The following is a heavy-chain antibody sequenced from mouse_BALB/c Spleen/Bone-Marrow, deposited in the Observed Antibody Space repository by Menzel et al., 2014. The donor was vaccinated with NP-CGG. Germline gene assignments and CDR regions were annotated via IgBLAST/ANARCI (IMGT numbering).Heavy chain of an antibody. CDR1: GSTFSDYY. CDR3: ARDGDYSYAWFAY. V-gene: IGHV5-4*02. J-gene: IGHJ3*01. D-gene: IGHD2-12*01. CDR2: ISDGGSYT. Sequence: EVQVVESGGGLVKPGGSLKLSCAASGSTFSDYYMYWVRQTPERRLEWVAIISDGGSYTFYPDSVKGRFTISRDNAKNSLYLQMSSLKSEDTAMYYCARDGDYSYAWFAYWGQGTLVTVSA.